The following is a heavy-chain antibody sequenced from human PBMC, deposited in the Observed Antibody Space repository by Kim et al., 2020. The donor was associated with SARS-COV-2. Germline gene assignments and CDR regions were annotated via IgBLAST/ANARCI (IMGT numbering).Heavy chain of an antibody. J-gene: IGHJ4*02. D-gene: IGHD1-26*01. V-gene: IGHV3-21*05. CDR2: IGSGSIVK. CDR3: VRWGRDEKY. CDR1: GFTFSDYN. Sequence: GGSLRLSCTASGFTFSDYNMNWVRQAPGKGLEWVSFIGSGSIVKKHADSVKGRFTTSRDNAKNSLYLQMNSLRDEDTAVYYCVRWGRDEKYWGQGTLVTV.